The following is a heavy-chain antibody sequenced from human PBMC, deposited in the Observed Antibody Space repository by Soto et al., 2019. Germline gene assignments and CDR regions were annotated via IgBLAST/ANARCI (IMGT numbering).Heavy chain of an antibody. J-gene: IGHJ4*02. CDR1: GFTFSSYA. V-gene: IGHV3-30-3*01. CDR2: ISYDGSNK. D-gene: IGHD5-12*01. CDR3: ASGYSGCDFPSLVDS. Sequence: QVQLVESGGGVVQPGRSLRLSCAASGFTFSSYAMHWVRQAPGKGLEWVAVISYDGSNKYYADSVKGRFTISRDNSKNTLYLQMNSLRAEDTAVYYCASGYSGCDFPSLVDSWGQGTLVTVSS.